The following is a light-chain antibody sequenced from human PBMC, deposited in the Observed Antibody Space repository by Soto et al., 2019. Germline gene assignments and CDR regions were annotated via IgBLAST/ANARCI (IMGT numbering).Light chain of an antibody. Sequence: DIQMTQSPSTLSASVGDRVTITFGASQSISSWLACYQQKPGKAPKLLIYDASSLESGVPSRFSGSGSATEFTLTITSLQPDDFATYSCQQYNSYSLTFGQGTKVDIK. CDR2: DAS. CDR3: QQYNSYSLT. V-gene: IGKV1-5*01. J-gene: IGKJ1*01. CDR1: QSISSW.